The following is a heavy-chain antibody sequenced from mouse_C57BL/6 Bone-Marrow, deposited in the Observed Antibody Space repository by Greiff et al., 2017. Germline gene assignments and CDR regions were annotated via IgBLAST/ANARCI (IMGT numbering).Heavy chain of an antibody. D-gene: IGHD4-1*01. V-gene: IGHV14-4*01. J-gene: IGHJ2*01. CDR2: IDPENGYT. CDR3: TTMYWY. Sequence: EVMLVESGAELVRPGASVKLSCTASGFNINADYMHWVKQRPEQGLEWIGWIDPENGYTEYASKFQGKATITADTSYNTAYMQLSSLTSEDTAVYYCTTMYWYWGQGTTLTVSS. CDR1: GFNINADY.